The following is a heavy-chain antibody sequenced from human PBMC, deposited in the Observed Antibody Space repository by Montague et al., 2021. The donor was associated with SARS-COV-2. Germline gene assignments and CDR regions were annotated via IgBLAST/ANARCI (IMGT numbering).Heavy chain of an antibody. CDR1: GDSVSSNSAT. CDR3: VRGIEAAGSYDY. V-gene: IGHV6-1*01. J-gene: IGHJ4*02. Sequence: CAISGDSVSSNSATWNWIRQSPSRGLEWLERTYYRSMWKSDYARSVKSRIAINPDTSKNQFSLQLSSVTPEDTALYYCVRGIEAAGSYDYWGQGTLVTASS. D-gene: IGHD6-13*01. CDR2: TYYRSMWKS.